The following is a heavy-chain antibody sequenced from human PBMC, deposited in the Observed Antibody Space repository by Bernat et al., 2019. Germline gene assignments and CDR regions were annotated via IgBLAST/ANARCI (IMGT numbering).Heavy chain of an antibody. CDR2: ISYDGSNK. Sequence: QVQLVESGGGVVQPGRSLRLSCAASGFTFSSYGMHWVRQAPGKGLEWVAVISYDGSNKYYADCVKGRFTISRDNSKNTLYLQMNSLRAEDTAVYYCAKEGLVRGEFDYWGQGTLVTVSS. CDR1: GFTFSSYG. V-gene: IGHV3-30*18. CDR3: AKEGLVRGEFDY. J-gene: IGHJ4*02. D-gene: IGHD6-19*01.